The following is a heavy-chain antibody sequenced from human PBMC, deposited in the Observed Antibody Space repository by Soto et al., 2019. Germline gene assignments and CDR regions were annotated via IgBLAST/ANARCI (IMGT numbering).Heavy chain of an antibody. J-gene: IGHJ4*02. CDR1: GLTFSSYG. V-gene: IGHV3-33*01. Sequence: QVQLVESGGGVVQPGRSLRLSCAASGLTFSSYGMHWVRQAPGKGLEWVAVIWYDGSNKYYADSVKGRFTISRDNSKNTLYLQMNSLRAEDTAVYYCARDRWLVPMVYFDYWGQGTLVTVSS. CDR2: IWYDGSNK. D-gene: IGHD6-19*01. CDR3: ARDRWLVPMVYFDY.